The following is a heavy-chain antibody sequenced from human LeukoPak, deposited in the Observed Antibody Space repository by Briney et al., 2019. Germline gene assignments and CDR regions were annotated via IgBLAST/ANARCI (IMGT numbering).Heavy chain of an antibody. CDR1: GFTFSSFG. V-gene: IGHV3-30*18. Sequence: GGSLRLSCAASGFTFSSFGMHWVRQAPGQGLEWVAVISFDGSNQYYADSVKGRFTIYRDNFKNTVYLQMNSLRAEETAVYYCAKEGCTSTNCYCNYWGQGTLVTVSS. CDR2: ISFDGSNQ. J-gene: IGHJ4*02. D-gene: IGHD2-2*01. CDR3: AKEGCTSTNCYCNY.